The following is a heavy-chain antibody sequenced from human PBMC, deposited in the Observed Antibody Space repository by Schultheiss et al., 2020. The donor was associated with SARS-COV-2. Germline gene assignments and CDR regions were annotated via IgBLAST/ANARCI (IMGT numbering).Heavy chain of an antibody. CDR1: GYTFTSYA. CDR2: INPNSGGT. J-gene: IGHJ4*02. V-gene: IGHV1-2*06. D-gene: IGHD6-19*01. Sequence: ASVKVSCKASGYTFTSYAMHWVRQAPGQGLEWMGRINPNSGGTNYAQKFQGRVTMTRDTSISTAYMELSRLRSDDTAVYYCARDEYSSGSDYWGQGTLVTVSS. CDR3: ARDEYSSGSDY.